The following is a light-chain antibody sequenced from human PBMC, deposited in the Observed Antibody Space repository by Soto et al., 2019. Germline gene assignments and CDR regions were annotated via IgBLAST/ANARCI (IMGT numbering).Light chain of an antibody. CDR1: QNIRFW. Sequence: DIQMTQSPSSVSASIGDRVTITCRASQNIRFWLAWYQQQPGKAPKALIRGASSLQPGVPSRFSGSRSGTDFALTISSLQRDDFATYYCQQTDSFPRTFGQGTKVDIK. CDR3: QQTDSFPRT. CDR2: GAS. J-gene: IGKJ1*01. V-gene: IGKV1-12*01.